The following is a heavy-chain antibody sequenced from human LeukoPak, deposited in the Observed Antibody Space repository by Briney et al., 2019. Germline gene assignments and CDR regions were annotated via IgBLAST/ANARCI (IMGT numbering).Heavy chain of an antibody. CDR1: GFTFSSYS. V-gene: IGHV3-48*01. Sequence: GGSLRLSRAASGFTFSSYSMNWVRQAPGKGLEWVSYISSSSSTIYYADSVKGRFTISRDNAKNSLYLQMNSLRAEDTAVYYCARERRTVTTDYWGQGTLVTVSS. CDR3: ARERRTVTTDY. D-gene: IGHD4-17*01. CDR2: ISSSSSTI. J-gene: IGHJ4*02.